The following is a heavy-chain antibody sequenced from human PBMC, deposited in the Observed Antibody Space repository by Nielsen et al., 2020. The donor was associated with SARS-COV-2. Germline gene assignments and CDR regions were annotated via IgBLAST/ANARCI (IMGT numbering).Heavy chain of an antibody. D-gene: IGHD3-10*01. CDR1: GGTFSSYA. J-gene: IGHJ6*02. CDR2: IIPILGIA. V-gene: IGHV1-69*04. Sequence: SVKVSCKASGGTFSSYAISWVRQAPGQGLEWMGRIIPILGIANYAQKFQGRVTITADKSTSTAYMELRSLRSDDTAVYYCARDPSNYYGSGSYYTVYYYYGMDVWGQGTTVTVSS. CDR3: ARDPSNYYGSGSYYTVYYYYGMDV.